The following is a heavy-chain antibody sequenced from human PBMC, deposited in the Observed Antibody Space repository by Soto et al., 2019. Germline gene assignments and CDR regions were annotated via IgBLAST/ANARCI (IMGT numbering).Heavy chain of an antibody. V-gene: IGHV1-69*06. CDR3: ARVNLLWFGEFPKYYYGMDV. CDR1: GGTFSSYA. Sequence: QVQLVQTGAEVKKPGSSVKVSCKASGGTFSSYAISWVRQAPGQGLEWMGGIIPIFGTANYAQKFQGRVTITADKSTSTAYMELSSLRSEDTAVYYCARVNLLWFGEFPKYYYGMDVWGQGTTVTVSS. J-gene: IGHJ6*02. D-gene: IGHD3-10*01. CDR2: IIPIFGTA.